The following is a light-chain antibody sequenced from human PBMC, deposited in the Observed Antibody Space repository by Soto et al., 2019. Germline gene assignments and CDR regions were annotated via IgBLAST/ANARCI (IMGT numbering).Light chain of an antibody. J-gene: IGKJ2*01. CDR2: DAS. CDR1: QKIHSW. CDR3: QQYHTYSYT. Sequence: DIQMTQSPSTLSASVGDRVTITCRVSQKIHSWLAWYQQKPGKAPKLLIYDASTLEGGVSSRFGGSGTGTEFTLTISSLQPDDFATYYCQQYHTYSYTFGQGTKLEIK. V-gene: IGKV1-5*01.